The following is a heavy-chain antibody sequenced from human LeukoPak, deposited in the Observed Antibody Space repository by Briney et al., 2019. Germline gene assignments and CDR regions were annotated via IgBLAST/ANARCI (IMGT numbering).Heavy chain of an antibody. CDR3: AGETISIQLWSDAFDI. J-gene: IGHJ3*02. Sequence: SETLSLTCTVSGGSISSGSYYWSWIRQPAGKGLEWIGRIYTSGSTNYNPSLKSRVTISVDTSKNQFSLKLSSVTAADTAVYYCAGETISIQLWSDAFDIWGQGTMVTVSS. CDR2: IYTSGST. CDR1: GGSISSGSYY. D-gene: IGHD5-18*01. V-gene: IGHV4-61*02.